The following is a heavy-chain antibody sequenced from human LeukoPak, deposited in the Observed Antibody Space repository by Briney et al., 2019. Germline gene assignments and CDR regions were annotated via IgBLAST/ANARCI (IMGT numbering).Heavy chain of an antibody. CDR3: ARSDLGTITAGTFNY. Sequence: ASVKVSCKASGYTFTNYGITWVRQAPGQGLEWMGWISGYQGSTKYAQNFQGRVTMTIDTSTSTAYMDLRSLRSDDTAIYFWARSDLGTITAGTFNYWGQGTLVAVSS. V-gene: IGHV1-18*01. J-gene: IGHJ4*02. CDR1: GYTFTNYG. D-gene: IGHD5-24*01. CDR2: ISGYQGST.